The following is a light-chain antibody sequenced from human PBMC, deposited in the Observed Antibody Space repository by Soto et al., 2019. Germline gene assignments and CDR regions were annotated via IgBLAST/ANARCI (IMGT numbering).Light chain of an antibody. Sequence: DLQMTQSPSSLSASVGDRVTITCRASQSISSYLNWYQQKPGKAPKLLMYASSSLQSGVPSRFSGSGSGTDFTLTISILQPEDFATYYCQQSHSTPVTFGQGTKLEIK. CDR2: ASS. V-gene: IGKV1-39*01. CDR3: QQSHSTPVT. J-gene: IGKJ2*01. CDR1: QSISSY.